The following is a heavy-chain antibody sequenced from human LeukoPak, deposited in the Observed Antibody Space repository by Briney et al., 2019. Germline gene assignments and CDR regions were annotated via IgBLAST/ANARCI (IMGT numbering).Heavy chain of an antibody. J-gene: IGHJ4*02. CDR2: LKQDGSEK. D-gene: IGHD2-15*01. CDR3: ARERKYCSGDSCRNFDY. V-gene: IGHV3-7*05. Sequence: GGSLRLSCAASGFTFSSYWMSWVRQAPGKGLEWVANLKQDGSEKYYVDSVKGRFTISRDNANNSLYLQMNSLRAEDTAVYYCARERKYCSGDSCRNFDYWGQGTLVTVFS. CDR1: GFTFSSYW.